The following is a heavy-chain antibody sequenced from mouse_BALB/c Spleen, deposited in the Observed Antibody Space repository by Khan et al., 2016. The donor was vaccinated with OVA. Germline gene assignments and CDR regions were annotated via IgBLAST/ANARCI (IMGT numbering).Heavy chain of an antibody. CDR1: GYSITSDYA. CDR3: AGSVTINTGVSTDFDY. D-gene: IGHD1-1*01. J-gene: IGHJ2*01. V-gene: IGHV3-2*02. CDR2: IRYSGRT. Sequence: EVQLQESGPGLVNPSQSLSLTCTVTGYSITSDYAWNWIRQFPGNKLEWMGFIRYSGRTSYNPSLKSRISITPDTSKNQVFLQLNSVTTEDTASYDCAGSVTINTGVSTDFDYWGQGTTLTVSS.